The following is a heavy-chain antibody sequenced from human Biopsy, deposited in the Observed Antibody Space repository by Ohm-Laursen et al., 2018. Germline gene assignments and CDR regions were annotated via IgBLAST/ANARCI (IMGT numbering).Heavy chain of an antibody. CDR3: ARATNSTGWPYYSGLDV. Sequence: SETLSFTCTVSGGTISSDYWSWIRQTPGQGLEWLGYIYYSGSTNYNPSLKSRVTISVDTSKNQFSLRLNSVTAADTAVYYCARATNSTGWPYYSGLDVWGRGTTVTVSS. CDR2: IYYSGST. J-gene: IGHJ6*02. D-gene: IGHD2/OR15-2a*01. V-gene: IGHV4-59*01. CDR1: GGTISSDY.